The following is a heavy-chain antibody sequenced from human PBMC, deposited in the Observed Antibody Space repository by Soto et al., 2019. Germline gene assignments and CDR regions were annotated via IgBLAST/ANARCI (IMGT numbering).Heavy chain of an antibody. J-gene: IGHJ3*02. CDR1: GFTFSSYS. CDR3: ARDSCGGDCHDAFDI. V-gene: IGHV3-21*01. D-gene: IGHD2-21*02. CDR2: ISSSSSYI. Sequence: GGSLRLSCAASGFTFSSYSMNWVRQAPGKGLEWVSSISSSSSYIYYADSVKGRFTISRDNAKNSLYLQMNSLRAEDTAVYYCARDSCGGDCHDAFDIWGQGTMVTVSS.